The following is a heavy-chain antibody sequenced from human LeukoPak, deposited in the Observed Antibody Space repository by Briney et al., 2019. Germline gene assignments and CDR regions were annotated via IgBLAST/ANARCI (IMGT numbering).Heavy chain of an antibody. V-gene: IGHV3-74*01. CDR2: INTDGSSA. J-gene: IGHJ4*02. Sequence: GGSLRLSCAAYGFTFSGYWMHWVRQGPGKGLVWVSRINTDGSSASYADSVKGRFTISRDNAKNTLYLQMNSLRAEDTAVYYCARDYCSSTSCYPDYWGQGTLVTVSS. CDR3: ARDYCSSTSCYPDY. D-gene: IGHD2-2*01. CDR1: GFTFSGYW.